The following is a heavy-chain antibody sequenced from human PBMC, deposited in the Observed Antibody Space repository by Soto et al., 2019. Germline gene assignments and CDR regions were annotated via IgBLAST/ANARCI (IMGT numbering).Heavy chain of an antibody. Sequence: QVQLVESGGGVVQPGRSLRLSCAASGFTFSSYGMHWVRQAPGKGLEWVAVISYDGSDKYYADSVKGRFTISRDNSNNTLYLQMDSLRVEDTALYYCTRESSAYYCDYWGQGAPVTVSS. J-gene: IGHJ4*02. CDR3: TRESSAYYCDY. V-gene: IGHV3-30*03. D-gene: IGHD3-16*01. CDR2: ISYDGSDK. CDR1: GFTFSSYG.